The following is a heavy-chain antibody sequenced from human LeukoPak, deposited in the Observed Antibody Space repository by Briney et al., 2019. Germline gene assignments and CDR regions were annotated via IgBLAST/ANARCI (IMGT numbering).Heavy chain of an antibody. CDR3: AIRLGGYCSSTSCYLGSIFDY. J-gene: IGHJ4*02. CDR2: IYYSGST. D-gene: IGHD2-2*01. V-gene: IGHV4-59*08. Sequence: SETLSLTCTVSGGSISSYYWSWIRQPPGKGLEWIGYIYYSGSTNYNPSLKSRVTISVDTSKNQFSLKLSSVTAADTAVYYCAIRLGGYCSSTSCYLGSIFDYWGQGTLVTVSS. CDR1: GGSISSYY.